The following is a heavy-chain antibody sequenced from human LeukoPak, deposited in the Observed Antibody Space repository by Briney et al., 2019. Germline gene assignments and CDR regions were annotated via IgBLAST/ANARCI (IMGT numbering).Heavy chain of an antibody. CDR2: IWYDGSNK. Sequence: GGSLRLSCAASGFTFSSYGMHWVRQAPGKGLEWVAVIWYDGSNKYYADSVKGRFTISRDNSKNTLYLQMNRLRAEDTAVYYCARVVKGRGYSGYARWNYYYYGMDVWGQGTTVTVSS. D-gene: IGHD5-12*01. CDR1: GFTFSSYG. V-gene: IGHV3-33*01. CDR3: ARVVKGRGYSGYARWNYYYYGMDV. J-gene: IGHJ6*02.